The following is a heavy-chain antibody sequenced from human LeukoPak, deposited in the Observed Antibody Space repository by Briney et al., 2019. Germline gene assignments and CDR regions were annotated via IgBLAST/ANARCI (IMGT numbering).Heavy chain of an antibody. V-gene: IGHV4-30-4*01. CDR3: AMLPRELRRDTHTAMVTDY. Sequence: SETLSLTCTVSGGSISSGDYYWSWIRQPPGKGLEWIGYIYYSGSTYYNPSLKSRVTISVDTSKNQFSLKLSSVTAADTAVYYCAMLPRELRRDTHTAMVTDYWGQGTLVTVSS. CDR2: IYYSGST. CDR1: GGSISSGDYY. J-gene: IGHJ4*02. D-gene: IGHD5-18*01.